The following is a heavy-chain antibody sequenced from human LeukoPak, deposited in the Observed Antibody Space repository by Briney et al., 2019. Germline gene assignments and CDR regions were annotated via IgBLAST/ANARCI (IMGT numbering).Heavy chain of an antibody. CDR3: ARASGDYGEYFDY. J-gene: IGHJ4*02. V-gene: IGHV3-33*01. CDR2: IWYDGSNK. Sequence: GGSLRLSCAASGFTFRSFAMHWVRQAPGKGLEWVAAIWYDGSNKYYADSVKGRFTISRDNSKNTLCLQMNSLRAEDTAVYYCARASGDYGEYFDYWGQGTLVTVSS. CDR1: GFTFRSFA. D-gene: IGHD4-17*01.